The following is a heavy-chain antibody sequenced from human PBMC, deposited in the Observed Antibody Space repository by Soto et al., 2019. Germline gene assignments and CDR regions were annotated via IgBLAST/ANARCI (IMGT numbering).Heavy chain of an antibody. D-gene: IGHD2-15*01. CDR2: IDPSGGGT. CDR1: GYTFASYY. J-gene: IGHJ5*02. Sequence: ASVKLSCKASGYTFASYYMHWVRPAPGQGLEWMGIIDPSGGGTSYAQKFQGRLTMTRDTSTSTVYMELSSLRSEDTAVYYCARDRVDCSGGNCWRSVEDTWGQGTLVTVSS. V-gene: IGHV1-46*01. CDR3: ARDRVDCSGGNCWRSVEDT.